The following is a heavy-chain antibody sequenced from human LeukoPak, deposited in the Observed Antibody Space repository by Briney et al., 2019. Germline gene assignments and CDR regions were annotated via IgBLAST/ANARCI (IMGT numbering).Heavy chain of an antibody. CDR3: ARDGTSTDDY. V-gene: IGHV1-18*01. J-gene: IGHJ4*02. CDR2: ISGNNDNP. Sequence: ASVKVSCKTSGYXFSNFGISWVRQAPGQGLEWMGWISGNNDNPNYGQKFQGRFTVTTDSSTSTAYMELRNLRSDDTAVYYCARDGTSTDDYWGQGTLVTVSS. D-gene: IGHD2-2*01. CDR1: GYXFSNFG.